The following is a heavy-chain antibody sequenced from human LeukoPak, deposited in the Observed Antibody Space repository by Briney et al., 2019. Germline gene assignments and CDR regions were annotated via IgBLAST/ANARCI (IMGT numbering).Heavy chain of an antibody. D-gene: IGHD6-13*01. J-gene: IGHJ5*02. Sequence: GASVKVSCKASGYTFSGYYMHWVRQAPGQGLEWMGWINPNSGGTNYAQKFQGRVTMTRDTSISTAYMELGRLRSDDTAVYYCARDSTSSSWYRRGWFDPWGQGTLVTVSS. CDR3: ARDSTSSSWYRRGWFDP. V-gene: IGHV1-2*02. CDR2: INPNSGGT. CDR1: GYTFSGYY.